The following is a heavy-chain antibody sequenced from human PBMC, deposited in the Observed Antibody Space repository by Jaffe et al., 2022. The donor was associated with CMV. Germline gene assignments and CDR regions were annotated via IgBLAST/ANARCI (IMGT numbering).Heavy chain of an antibody. J-gene: IGHJ6*02. Sequence: QVQLVESGGGLVKPGGSLRLSCAASGFTFSDYYMSWIRQAPGKGLEWVSYISSSGSTIYYADSVKGRFTISRDNAKNSLYLQMNSLRAEDTAVYYCARDRPEYYDFWSGYYPYYYYGMDVWGQGTTVTVSS. D-gene: IGHD3-3*01. V-gene: IGHV3-11*01. CDR3: ARDRPEYYDFWSGYYPYYYYGMDV. CDR2: ISSSGSTI. CDR1: GFTFSDYY.